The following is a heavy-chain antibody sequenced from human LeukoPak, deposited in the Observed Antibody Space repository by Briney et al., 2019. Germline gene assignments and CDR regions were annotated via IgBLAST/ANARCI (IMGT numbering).Heavy chain of an antibody. V-gene: IGHV1-2*02. Sequence: ASVKVSCKASGYTFTGYYMHWVRQAPGQGLEWMGWINPNSGGTNYAQKFQGTVTMTRDTSIATAYMELDRLRSDDTAVYYCARVGGDGYNYDFDYWGQGTLVTVSS. J-gene: IGHJ4*02. CDR3: ARVGGDGYNYDFDY. CDR2: INPNSGGT. CDR1: GYTFTGYY. D-gene: IGHD5-24*01.